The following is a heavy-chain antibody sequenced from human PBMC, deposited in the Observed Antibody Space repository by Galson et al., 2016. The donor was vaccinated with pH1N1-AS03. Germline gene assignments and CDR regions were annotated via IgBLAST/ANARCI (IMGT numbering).Heavy chain of an antibody. CDR2: ISKDARGK. CDR1: GFTFSDSG. V-gene: IGHV3-30*18. J-gene: IGHJ5*01. CDR3: AKMLRGITAVGFES. Sequence: SLRLSCAASGFTFSDSGMHWVRQPPSKGLEWVAVISKDARGKFYADSVKGRFTISRDNSNNTVYLHMNSLRTEDTAVYYCAKMLRGITAVGFESWGQGILVIVSS. D-gene: IGHD3-10*01.